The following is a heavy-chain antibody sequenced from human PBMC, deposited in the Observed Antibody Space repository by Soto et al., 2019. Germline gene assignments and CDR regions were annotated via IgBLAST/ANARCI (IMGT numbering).Heavy chain of an antibody. D-gene: IGHD3-10*01. CDR3: ARDDYYGSGSYGFYFDY. Sequence: QVQLVQSGAEVKKPGSSVKVSCKASGGTFSSYAISWVRQAPGQGLEWMGGLIPIFGTANYAQKFQGRVTITADESTSTAYKEMSSLRSEDTAVYYCARDDYYGSGSYGFYFDYWGQGTLVTVSS. CDR1: GGTFSSYA. CDR2: LIPIFGTA. V-gene: IGHV1-69*01. J-gene: IGHJ4*02.